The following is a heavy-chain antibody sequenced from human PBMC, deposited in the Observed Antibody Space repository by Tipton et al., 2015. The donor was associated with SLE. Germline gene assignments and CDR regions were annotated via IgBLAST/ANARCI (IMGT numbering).Heavy chain of an antibody. D-gene: IGHD5-12*01. V-gene: IGHV4-39*01. CDR3: ARQVASFDY. J-gene: IGHJ4*02. Sequence: TLSLTCTVSGDSISSRSYHWGWIRQPPGKGLEWIGSIFYSGSTSYNPSIQSRVTISVDTSKNQFSLKLNSGTASDTAVYYCARQVASFDYWGQGTLVTVSS. CDR1: GDSISSRSYH. CDR2: IFYSGST.